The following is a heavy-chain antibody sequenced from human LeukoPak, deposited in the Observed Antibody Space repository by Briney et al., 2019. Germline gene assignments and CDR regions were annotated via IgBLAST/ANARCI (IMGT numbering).Heavy chain of an antibody. Sequence: GRSLLLYCAASGFTVSSHYMSWVRQAPGKGLEWVSLIYSGGSTYYADSVKGRFTISRDNSKNTLYLQMNSLRAEDTAVYYCARVSQAANAVDYWGQGTLVTVPS. CDR2: IYSGGST. J-gene: IGHJ4*02. D-gene: IGHD6-13*01. CDR3: ARVSQAANAVDY. CDR1: GFTVSSHY. V-gene: IGHV3-53*01.